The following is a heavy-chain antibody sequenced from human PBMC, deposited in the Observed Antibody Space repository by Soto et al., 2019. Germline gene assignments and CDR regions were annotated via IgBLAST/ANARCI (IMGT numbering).Heavy chain of an antibody. CDR3: ARVYSYGSSSYSSSWPGY. V-gene: IGHV1-3*01. J-gene: IGHJ4*02. CDR2: INAGNGNT. Sequence: GASVKVSCKASGYTFTSYAMHWVRQAPGQRLEWMGWINAGNGNTKYSQKFQGRVTITRDTSASTAYMELSSLRSEDTAVYYCARVYSYGSSSYSSSWPGYWGQGTLVTVSS. D-gene: IGHD6-13*01. CDR1: GYTFTSYA.